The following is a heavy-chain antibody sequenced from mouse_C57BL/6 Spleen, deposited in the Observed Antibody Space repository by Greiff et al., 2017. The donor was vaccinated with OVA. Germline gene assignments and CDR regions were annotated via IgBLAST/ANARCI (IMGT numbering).Heavy chain of an antibody. V-gene: IGHV1-81*01. Sequence: VQLQQSGAELARPGASVKLSCKASGYTFTSYGISWVKQRTGQGLEWIGEIYPKSGNTYYNEKFKGKATLTADKSSSTAYMELRSLTSEDSAVYFCAKRVDGSSAMDYWGQGTSVTVSS. D-gene: IGHD1-1*01. CDR2: IYPKSGNT. J-gene: IGHJ4*01. CDR3: AKRVDGSSAMDY. CDR1: GYTFTSYG.